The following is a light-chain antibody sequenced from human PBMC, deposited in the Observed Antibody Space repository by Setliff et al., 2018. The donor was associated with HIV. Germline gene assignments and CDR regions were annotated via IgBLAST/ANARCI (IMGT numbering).Light chain of an antibody. CDR2: DAS. CDR3: QQYGTSVLT. Sequence: EIVLTQSPSTLSLPPGERSTLSCRASQSVPSRYLAWYQQQPGLAPRLLIFDASSRATGIPDRFSGSGSGTDFTLTISRLEPEDFAVYYCQQYGTSVLTFGGGTKVDIK. J-gene: IGKJ4*01. V-gene: IGKV3D-20*01. CDR1: QSVPSRY.